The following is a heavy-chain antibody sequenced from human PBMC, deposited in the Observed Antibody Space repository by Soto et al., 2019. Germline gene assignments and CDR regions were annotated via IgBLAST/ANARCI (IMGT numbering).Heavy chain of an antibody. V-gene: IGHV3-30*09. CDR3: AREERGLRYIEY. CDR2: MSSDGGSE. J-gene: IGHJ4*02. CDR1: GFTFRSFA. D-gene: IGHD4-17*01. Sequence: GGSLRLSCAASGFTFRSFAMHWVRQAPGKGLEWVAVMSSDGGSEYYADSVKGRSAISRDISKSTLFLQLNSLRAEDTAVYYCAREERGLRYIEYWGQGTLVTVSS.